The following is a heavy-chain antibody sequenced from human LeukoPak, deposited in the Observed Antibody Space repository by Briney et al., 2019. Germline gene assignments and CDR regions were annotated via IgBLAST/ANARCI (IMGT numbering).Heavy chain of an antibody. V-gene: IGHV4-59*01. J-gene: IGHJ3*02. D-gene: IGHD1-26*01. CDR2: IYYSGIT. Sequence: PSETLSLTCTVSGGSISSYYWSWIRQPPGKGLEWIAYIYYSGITDYNPSLKSRVTISVDTPKNQFSLKLSSVTAADTAVYYCARYYTGAFDIWGQGTMVTVSS. CDR3: ARYYTGAFDI. CDR1: GGSISSYY.